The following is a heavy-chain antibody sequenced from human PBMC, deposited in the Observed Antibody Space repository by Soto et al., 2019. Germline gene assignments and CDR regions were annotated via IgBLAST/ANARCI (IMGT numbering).Heavy chain of an antibody. CDR2: IYHSGST. D-gene: IGHD5-18*01. CDR1: GGSISSGGYY. Sequence: SETLSLTCTVAGGSISSGGYYWSWIRQHPGKGLEWIGYIYHSGSTYYNPSLKSRVTISVDTSKNQFSLKLSSVTAADPAVYYCAREGKAMAYDYWRQATLVTVSS. J-gene: IGHJ4*02. CDR3: AREGKAMAYDY. V-gene: IGHV4-31*03.